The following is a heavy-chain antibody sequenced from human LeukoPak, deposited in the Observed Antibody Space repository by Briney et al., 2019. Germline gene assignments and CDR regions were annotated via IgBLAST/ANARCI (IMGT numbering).Heavy chain of an antibody. Sequence: GGSLRLSCAASGFTFSSYWMHWVRQAPGKGLVWVSRINSDGSSTSYADSVKGRFTISRDNAKNTLYLQMNSLRAEDTAVYYCARVRRYSRHHHYYMDVWGKGTTVTISS. CDR3: ARVRRYSRHHHYYMDV. CDR2: INSDGSST. D-gene: IGHD5-12*01. CDR1: GFTFSSYW. J-gene: IGHJ6*03. V-gene: IGHV3-74*01.